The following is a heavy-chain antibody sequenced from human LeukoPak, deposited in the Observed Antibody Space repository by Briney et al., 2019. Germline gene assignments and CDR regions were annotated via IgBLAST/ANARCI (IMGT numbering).Heavy chain of an antibody. CDR3: ARVRGLGYYDCSGYLDY. CDR1: GGSISSGGYY. V-gene: IGHV4-30-2*01. D-gene: IGHD3-22*01. CDR2: IYHSGST. Sequence: SQTLSLTCAVSGGSISSGGYYWSWIRQPPGKGLEWIGYIYHSGSTYYNPSLKSRVTISVDRSKNQFSLKLSSVTAADTAVYYCARVRGLGYYDCSGYLDYWGQGTLVTVSS. J-gene: IGHJ4*02.